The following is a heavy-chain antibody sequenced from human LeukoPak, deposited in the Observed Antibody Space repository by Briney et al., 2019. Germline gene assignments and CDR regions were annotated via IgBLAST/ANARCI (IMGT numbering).Heavy chain of an antibody. CDR1: AGTFNTYT. CDR3: AGDPPGTPVGFDV. D-gene: IGHD3-10*01. V-gene: IGHV1-69*08. J-gene: IGHJ3*01. CDR2: ITPLSATP. Sequence: SVRVSCKASAGTFNTYTISWVRQAPGQGLEWMGRITPLSATPSQSQWIQGRVSITADISTNTVYLDLSSLRSEDTTLYFCAGDPPGTPVGFDVWGQGTMVTVSS.